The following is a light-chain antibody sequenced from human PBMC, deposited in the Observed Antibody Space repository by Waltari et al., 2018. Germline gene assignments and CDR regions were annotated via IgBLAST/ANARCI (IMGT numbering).Light chain of an antibody. CDR2: KAS. V-gene: IGKV1-5*03. CDR1: QSVKNN. J-gene: IGKJ4*01. CDR3: QEYDSLPVT. Sequence: TGRARQSVKNNFAWYQQKPGKAPKVLIHKASSLESGVPSRFSGSGFGTEFTLTISSLQPDDFATYYCQEYDSLPVTFGGGTKVEIK.